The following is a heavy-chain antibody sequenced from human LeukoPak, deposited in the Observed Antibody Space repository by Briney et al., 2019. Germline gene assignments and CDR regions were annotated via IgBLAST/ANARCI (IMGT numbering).Heavy chain of an antibody. V-gene: IGHV4-4*07. CDR2: MYPSGST. Sequence: SETLSPTCTVSGGSISSYYWTWIRQTAGKGLEWIGRMYPSGSTIYNSSLKSRVTMSVDTSKNQFSLNLSSVTAADTAMYYCARSVGYYGSGSYYNGFYMDVWGKGTAVTISS. J-gene: IGHJ6*03. D-gene: IGHD3-10*01. CDR1: GGSISSYY. CDR3: ARSVGYYGSGSYYNGFYMDV.